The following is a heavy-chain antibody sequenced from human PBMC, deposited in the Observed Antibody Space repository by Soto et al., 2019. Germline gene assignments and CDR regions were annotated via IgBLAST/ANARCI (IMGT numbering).Heavy chain of an antibody. CDR3: AREEYSWSYRAVYYYGMDV. Sequence: QVQLVESGGGVVQPGRSLRLSCAASGFTFSSYGMHWVRQAPGKGLEWVAVIWYDGSNKYYADSVKGRFTISRDKSKNTLYLQMNSLRAEDTAVYYCAREEYSWSYRAVYYYGMDVWGQGTTVTVSS. V-gene: IGHV3-33*01. CDR2: IWYDGSNK. D-gene: IGHD1-26*01. J-gene: IGHJ6*02. CDR1: GFTFSSYG.